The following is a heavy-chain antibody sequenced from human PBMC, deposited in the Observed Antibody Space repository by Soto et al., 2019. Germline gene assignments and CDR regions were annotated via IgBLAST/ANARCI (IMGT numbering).Heavy chain of an antibody. V-gene: IGHV3-23*01. J-gene: IGHJ4*02. CDR3: AKWHTYNYDSLASSVFDC. D-gene: IGHD3-16*01. CDR1: GFTFSSSA. CDR2: ISGGDGSP. Sequence: PGGSLRLSCTASGFTFSSSAMTWVRQAPGKGLEWVSAISGGDGSPSYADSVKGRFTISRDNSKNTLYLHMNSLRADDTAAYYCAKWHTYNYDSLASSVFDCWGQGTQVTGSS.